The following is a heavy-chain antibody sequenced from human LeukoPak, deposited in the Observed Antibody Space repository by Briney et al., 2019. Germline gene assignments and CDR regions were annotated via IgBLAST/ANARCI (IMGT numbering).Heavy chain of an antibody. CDR1: GYTFTDYY. CDR2: MNPNSGNT. D-gene: IGHD1-26*01. Sequence: ASVKVSCKASGYTFTDYYMHWVRQATGQGLEWMGWMNPNSGNTGYAQKFQGRVTITRNTSISTAYMELSSLRSEDTAVYYCAREGRSGSYLGFDPWGQGTLVTVSS. V-gene: IGHV1-8*03. CDR3: AREGRSGSYLGFDP. J-gene: IGHJ5*02.